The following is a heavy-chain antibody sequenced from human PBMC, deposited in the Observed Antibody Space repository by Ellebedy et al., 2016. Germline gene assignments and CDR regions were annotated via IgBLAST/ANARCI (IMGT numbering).Heavy chain of an antibody. CDR2: ITGDTGRT. Sequence: GGSLRLSCAASGFTLNNYAMTWIRQAAGEGLEWVSAITGDTGRTYYADSVEGRFTISRDNSRNTLYLQMNSLRVEDTALYYCVKGAASGSWVTMEYWGQGALVTVSS. V-gene: IGHV3-23*01. CDR1: GFTLNNYA. J-gene: IGHJ4*02. D-gene: IGHD6-13*01. CDR3: VKGAASGSWVTMEY.